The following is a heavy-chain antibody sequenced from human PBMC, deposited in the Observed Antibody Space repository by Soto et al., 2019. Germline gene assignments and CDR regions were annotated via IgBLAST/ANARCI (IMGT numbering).Heavy chain of an antibody. CDR3: ARLGVLVYDILTGPWGWFDP. J-gene: IGHJ5*02. CDR2: IIPILGIA. V-gene: IGHV1-69*02. D-gene: IGHD3-9*01. Sequence: SVKVSCKASGGTFSSYTISWVRQAPGQGLEWMGRIIPILGIANYAQKFQGRVTITADKSTSTAYMELSSLRSEDTAVYYCARLGVLVYDILTGPWGWFDPWVQGTLVTVSS. CDR1: GGTFSSYT.